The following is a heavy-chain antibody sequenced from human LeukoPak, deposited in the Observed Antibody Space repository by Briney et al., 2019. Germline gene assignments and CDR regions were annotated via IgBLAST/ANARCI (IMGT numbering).Heavy chain of an antibody. V-gene: IGHV4-39*07. CDR2: IYYSGST. J-gene: IGHJ3*02. Sequence: SETLSLTCTVSGGSISSSSYYWGWIRQPPGKGLEWIVSIYYSGSTYYNPSLKSRVTISVDTSKNQFSLKLSSVTAADTAVYYCARVPYYYDSSGPWWAFDIWGQGTMVTVSS. CDR1: GGSISSSSYY. D-gene: IGHD3-22*01. CDR3: ARVPYYYDSSGPWWAFDI.